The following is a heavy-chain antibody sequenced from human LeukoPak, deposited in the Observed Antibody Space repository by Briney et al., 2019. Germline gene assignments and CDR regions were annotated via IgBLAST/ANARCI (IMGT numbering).Heavy chain of an antibody. CDR2: IKPDSGGT. CDR3: ATVVAGVTCDH. V-gene: IGHV1-2*02. Sequence: ASVKVSCKASGYTFTGHYMHWLRQAPGQGLEWMGWIKPDSGGTTYAQKFQGRVTMTRDTSISTAYLELSSLRSDDAAVYYCATVVAGVTCDHWGQGTLVTVSS. D-gene: IGHD2-15*01. J-gene: IGHJ4*02. CDR1: GYTFTGHY.